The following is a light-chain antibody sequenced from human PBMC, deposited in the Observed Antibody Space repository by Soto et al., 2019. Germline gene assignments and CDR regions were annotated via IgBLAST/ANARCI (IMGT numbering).Light chain of an antibody. CDR1: SSDVGGYNY. CDR3: SSYTSSSTLV. Sequence: QSALTQPASVSGSPGQSITISCTGTSSDVGGYNYVSWYQQHPGKAPKLMIYEVSNRPSGVSPRFSGSKSGNTASLTISGLQAEDEADYYCSSYTSSSTLVFGGGTKVTVL. CDR2: EVS. J-gene: IGLJ3*02. V-gene: IGLV2-14*01.